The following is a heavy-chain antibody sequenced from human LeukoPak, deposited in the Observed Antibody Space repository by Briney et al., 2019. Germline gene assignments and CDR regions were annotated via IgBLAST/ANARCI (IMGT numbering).Heavy chain of an antibody. V-gene: IGHV3-23*03. Sequence: PGGFLRLSCTASGFSFSTFAMAWVRQAPGRGLDWVSGVYAGGSVANYADSVKGRFTISRDNSKNTLYLQMNNLRVEDMAVYYCAKDLTFGGGRWEFDAWGQGSLVTVSS. D-gene: IGHD5-24*01. CDR1: GFSFSTFA. CDR2: VYAGGSVA. CDR3: AKDLTFGGGRWEFDA. J-gene: IGHJ5*02.